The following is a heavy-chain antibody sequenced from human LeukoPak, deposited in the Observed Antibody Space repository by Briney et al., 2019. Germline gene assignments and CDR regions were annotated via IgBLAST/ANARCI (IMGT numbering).Heavy chain of an antibody. D-gene: IGHD6-6*01. Sequence: GGSLRLSCAASGFTFSSYAMSWVRQAPGKGLEWVSAISGSGGSTYYADSVKGRFTISRDNSKNTLYLQMNSLRAEDTAVYYCAKFRFGDSGSSGMDVWGQGTTVTVSS. CDR3: AKFRFGDSGSSGMDV. V-gene: IGHV3-23*01. CDR1: GFTFSSYA. J-gene: IGHJ6*02. CDR2: ISGSGGST.